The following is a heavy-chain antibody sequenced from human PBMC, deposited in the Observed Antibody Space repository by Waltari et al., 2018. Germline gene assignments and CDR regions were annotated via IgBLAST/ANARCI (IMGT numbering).Heavy chain of an antibody. V-gene: IGHV3-48*04. D-gene: IGHD3-22*01. Sequence: EVELEESGGGLVRPGGSLRLSCAGSGFTFGTYSVNWFRQAPGKVLEWVSYISNTAANIFYADSVKGRFTISRDNAENSVYLQMHSLRAEDTAVYYCARSSGYDVFEIWGQGTMVTVSS. CDR3: ARSSGYDVFEI. CDR2: ISNTAANI. J-gene: IGHJ3*02. CDR1: GFTFGTYS.